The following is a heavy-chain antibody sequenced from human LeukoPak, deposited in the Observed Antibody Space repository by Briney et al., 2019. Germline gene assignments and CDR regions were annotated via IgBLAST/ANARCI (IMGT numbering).Heavy chain of an antibody. CDR1: GGSFSGYY. V-gene: IGHV4-34*01. CDR2: INHSGST. J-gene: IGHJ5*02. CDR3: ARRATMVRGFDP. Sequence: TSETLSLTCGVYGGSFSGYYWSWIRQPPGKGLEWIGEINHSGSTNYNPSLKSRVTISVDTSKNQFSLKLSSVTAADTAVYYCARRATMVRGFDPWGQGTLVTVSS. D-gene: IGHD3-10*01.